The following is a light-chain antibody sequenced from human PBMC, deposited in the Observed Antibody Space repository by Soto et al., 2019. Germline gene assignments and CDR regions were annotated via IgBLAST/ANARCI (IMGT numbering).Light chain of an antibody. V-gene: IGKV3-20*01. Sequence: EIVLTQSPGTLSLSPGERATLSCRASQSVRSNYLAWYQQKPGQAPRLLIYGASSRATGIPDRFSGSGSGTDFTLTVSRLEPEYFAVYYCQHYGRSTWTFGQGTNVEIK. CDR1: QSVRSNY. J-gene: IGKJ1*01. CDR2: GAS. CDR3: QHYGRSTWT.